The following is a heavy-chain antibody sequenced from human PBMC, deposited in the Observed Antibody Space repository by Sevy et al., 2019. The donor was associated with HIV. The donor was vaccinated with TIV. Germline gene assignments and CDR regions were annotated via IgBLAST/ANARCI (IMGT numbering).Heavy chain of an antibody. CDR2: FSFDGTNK. J-gene: IGHJ4*02. D-gene: IGHD1-1*01. CDR3: ARSTMDPSTQIHLYYFDS. Sequence: GGSLRLSCAASGFNFSTYALLWGRQAPGKGLEWVALFSFDGTNKYYADSVQGRFPISRDNAKSILYLQMNSLRAEDTAVYYCARSTMDPSTQIHLYYFDSWGQGTLVTVSS. CDR1: GFNFSTYA. V-gene: IGHV3-30*04.